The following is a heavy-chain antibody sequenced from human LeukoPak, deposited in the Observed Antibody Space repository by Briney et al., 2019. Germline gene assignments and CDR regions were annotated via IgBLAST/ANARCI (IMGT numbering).Heavy chain of an antibody. J-gene: IGHJ4*02. CDR1: GYTFTRYY. CDR3: ARGRDRGASTPFDY. CDR2: ISPSGGST. D-gene: IGHD1-26*01. V-gene: IGHV1-46*01. Sequence: GASVKISCKAFGYTFTRYYMHWVRQAPGQGPEWMGVISPSGGSTTYAQKFQGRVTLTRDTSISTVYMELSSLRSDDTAVYYCARGRDRGASTPFDYWGQGTLVTVSS.